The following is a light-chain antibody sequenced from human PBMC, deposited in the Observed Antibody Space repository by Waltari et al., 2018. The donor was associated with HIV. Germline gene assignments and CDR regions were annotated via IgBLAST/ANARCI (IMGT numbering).Light chain of an antibody. V-gene: IGLV2-14*03. J-gene: IGLJ1*01. Sequence: QPALTQPAYVSGSPGQSTPIPCTGGIGDVSTYNSVAVYQQHPGKTPTLVIYGVSNRPSGVSNRFSGSKSGNTASLTISGLQPDDEADYYCSSYTTTATLVFGTGTKVTVL. CDR1: IGDVSTYNS. CDR3: SSYTTTATLV. CDR2: GVS.